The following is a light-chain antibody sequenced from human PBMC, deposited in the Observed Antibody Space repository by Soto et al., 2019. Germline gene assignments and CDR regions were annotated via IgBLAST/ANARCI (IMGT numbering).Light chain of an antibody. CDR3: QQYNKWPLIT. J-gene: IGKJ5*01. V-gene: IGKV3D-15*01. CDR2: GAS. CDR1: QSISIG. Sequence: EIMMTQSPATLSVSPGETATLSCRASQSISIGLAWYRQRPGQAPRLLIYGASTRATGTPARFSGSGSGTEFTLTISSLQSEDFALYYCQQYNKWPLITFGQGTRLEIK.